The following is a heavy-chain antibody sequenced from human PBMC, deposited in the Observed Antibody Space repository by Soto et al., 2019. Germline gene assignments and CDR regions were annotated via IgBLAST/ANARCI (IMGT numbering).Heavy chain of an antibody. CDR3: SKGRNYDCVWGSYLAH. J-gene: IGHJ4*02. CDR2: ISGSGGST. CDR1: GFTFSSYA. D-gene: IGHD3-16*01. Sequence: GGSLRLSCAASGFTFSSYAMSLVRQAPGKGLEWVSAISGSGGSTYYADSVKGRLTISRDNSKSTLYLQMNSLRAEDTAVYYCSKGRNYDCVWGSYLAHWGQGTLVTVSS. V-gene: IGHV3-23*01.